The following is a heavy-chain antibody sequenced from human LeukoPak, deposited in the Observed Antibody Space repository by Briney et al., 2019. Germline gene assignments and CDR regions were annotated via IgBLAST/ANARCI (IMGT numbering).Heavy chain of an antibody. Sequence: SETLSLTCTVSGYSISSGYYWGWIRQPPGKGLKWIGSIYHSGSTYYNPSLKSRVTISVDTSKNQFSLKLSSVTAADTAVYYCARINPGYSSSYVDYWGQGTLVTVSS. V-gene: IGHV4-38-2*02. J-gene: IGHJ4*02. CDR2: IYHSGST. CDR3: ARINPGYSSSYVDY. D-gene: IGHD6-13*01. CDR1: GYSISSGYY.